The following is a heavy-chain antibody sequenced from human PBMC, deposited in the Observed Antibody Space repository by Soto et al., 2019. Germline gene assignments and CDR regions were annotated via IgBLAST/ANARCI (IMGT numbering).Heavy chain of an antibody. V-gene: IGHV3-33*01. Sequence: QVQLVESGGGVVQPGRSLRLSCAASGFTFSSYGMHWVRQAPGEGLEWVAVIWYDGSNKYYADSVKGRFTISRDNSKNTLYLQMNSLRAEDTAVYYCARDRRWNYYVLDYWGQGTLVTVSS. CDR1: GFTFSSYG. D-gene: IGHD1-7*01. J-gene: IGHJ4*02. CDR3: ARDRRWNYYVLDY. CDR2: IWYDGSNK.